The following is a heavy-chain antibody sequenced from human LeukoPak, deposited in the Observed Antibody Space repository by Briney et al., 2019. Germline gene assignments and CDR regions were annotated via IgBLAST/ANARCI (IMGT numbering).Heavy chain of an antibody. V-gene: IGHV4-4*07. CDR1: GGSIHSYY. J-gene: IGHJ4*02. CDR3: ARDNDFFDY. CDR2: IHSSGST. Sequence: SETLSLTCSVSGGSIHSYYCSCIRQPAGKGLEWIGRIHSSGSTHYNPSLKSRVTMSLDTSKNQFSLKLTSVTAADTAVYYCARDNDFFDYWGQGTLVTVSS.